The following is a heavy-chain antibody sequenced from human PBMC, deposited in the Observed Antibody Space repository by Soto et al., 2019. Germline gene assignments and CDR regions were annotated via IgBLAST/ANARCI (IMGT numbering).Heavy chain of an antibody. Sequence: QVQLQESGPGLVKPSQTLSLTCTVSGGSIRSGGYYWSWIRQHPGKGLEWIGYIYYSGRTYYNPSLKRRVTRSVDTSKNQCSLKLSSVTAADTAVYYCARYGPWGDGYNPWGQGTLVTVSS. CDR1: GGSIRSGGYY. J-gene: IGHJ4*02. V-gene: IGHV4-31*03. CDR2: IYYSGRT. D-gene: IGHD5-12*01. CDR3: ARYGPWGDGYNP.